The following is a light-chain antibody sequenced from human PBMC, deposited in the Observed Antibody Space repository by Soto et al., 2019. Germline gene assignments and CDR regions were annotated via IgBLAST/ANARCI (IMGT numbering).Light chain of an antibody. J-gene: IGLJ1*01. Sequence: QSALTQPASVSGSPGQAITISCTGTSSDVGGFNYVSWYQQHPGKAPKLMIYHVTNRPSGVSYRFSGSKSGNTASLTISGLQAEDEADYYCNSYTSSSTYVFGTGTKLTVL. CDR2: HVT. CDR1: SSDVGGFNY. V-gene: IGLV2-14*03. CDR3: NSYTSSSTYV.